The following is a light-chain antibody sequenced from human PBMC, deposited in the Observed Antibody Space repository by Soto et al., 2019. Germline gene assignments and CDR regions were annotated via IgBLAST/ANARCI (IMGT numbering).Light chain of an antibody. Sequence: AIRMTQSPSSCSASTGDRVTITCRASQGISSYLAWYQQKPGKAPKLLIYAASTLQSGVPSRFSGSGSGTDFTLTISCLQSVDFATYYCQQYYSYPWTFGQGTKVEIK. CDR1: QGISSY. J-gene: IGKJ1*01. V-gene: IGKV1-8*01. CDR3: QQYYSYPWT. CDR2: AAS.